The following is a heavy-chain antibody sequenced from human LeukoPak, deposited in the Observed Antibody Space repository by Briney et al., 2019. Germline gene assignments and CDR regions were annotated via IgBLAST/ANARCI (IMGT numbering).Heavy chain of an antibody. D-gene: IGHD6-19*01. CDR2: IYYSGST. V-gene: IGHV4-39*01. CDR1: GGSISSSSYY. CDR3: ARHPVAGTGYFDY. Sequence: PSETLSLTCTVSGGSISSSSYYWGWIRQPPGKGLEWIGSIYYSGSTYYNPSLKSRVTISVDTSKNQFSLKLSSVTAADTAVYYCARHPVAGTGYFDYRGQGTLVIVPP. J-gene: IGHJ4*02.